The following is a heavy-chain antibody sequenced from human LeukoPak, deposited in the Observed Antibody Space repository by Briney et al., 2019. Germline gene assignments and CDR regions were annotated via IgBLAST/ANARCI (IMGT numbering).Heavy chain of an antibody. Sequence: ASVKVSCKVSGYTLTELSMHWVRQAPGKGLEWMGWMNPNSGNTGYAQKFQDRVTMTRNTSISTAYMELSSLRSEDTAVYYCARGARRYSSGWRPLYYFDYWGQGTLVTVSS. D-gene: IGHD6-19*01. CDR1: GYTLTELS. CDR3: ARGARRYSSGWRPLYYFDY. CDR2: MNPNSGNT. J-gene: IGHJ4*02. V-gene: IGHV1-8*01.